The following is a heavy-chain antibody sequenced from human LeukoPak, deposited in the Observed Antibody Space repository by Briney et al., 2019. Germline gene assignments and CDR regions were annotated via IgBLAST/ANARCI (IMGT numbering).Heavy chain of an antibody. Sequence: PGGSLRLSCAASGFTFSSYGMHWVRQAPGKGLEWVAFIRYDGSNKYYADSVKGRFSISRDNAKNTLYLQMNSLRAEDTAVYYCLSVDILTGYYFYFMDVWGKGTTVTVSS. D-gene: IGHD3-9*01. CDR2: IRYDGSNK. V-gene: IGHV3-30*02. CDR1: GFTFSSYG. J-gene: IGHJ6*03. CDR3: LSVDILTGYYFYFMDV.